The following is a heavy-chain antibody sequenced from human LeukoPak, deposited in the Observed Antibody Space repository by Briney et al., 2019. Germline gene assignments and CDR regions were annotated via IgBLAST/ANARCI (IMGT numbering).Heavy chain of an antibody. D-gene: IGHD6-19*01. CDR2: ISNNNNYI. Sequence: PGGSLRLSCAASGFTFSSYSTNWVRQAPGKGLEWVSSISNNNNYIYYADSVKGRFTISRDNAKNSLYLQMNSLRADDTAVYYCARRQSEEAFDYWGQGTLVTVSS. V-gene: IGHV3-21*01. CDR1: GFTFSSYS. CDR3: ARRQSEEAFDY. J-gene: IGHJ4*01.